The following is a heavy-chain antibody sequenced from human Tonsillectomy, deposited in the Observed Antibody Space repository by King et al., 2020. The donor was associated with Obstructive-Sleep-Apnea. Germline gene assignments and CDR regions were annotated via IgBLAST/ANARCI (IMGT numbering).Heavy chain of an antibody. Sequence: QLVQSGSELKKPGASVKVSCKASGYTFTGYAMNWVRQAPGQGLEWMGWININTGNPTYAQGFTGRFVFPLDTSVSTAYLQISSLKAEDIAMYFCAREGSGSYYPLDYWGQGTLVTVSS. CDR2: ININTGNP. CDR3: AREGSGSYYPLDY. V-gene: IGHV7-4-1*02. CDR1: GYTFTGYA. D-gene: IGHD3-10*01. J-gene: IGHJ4*02.